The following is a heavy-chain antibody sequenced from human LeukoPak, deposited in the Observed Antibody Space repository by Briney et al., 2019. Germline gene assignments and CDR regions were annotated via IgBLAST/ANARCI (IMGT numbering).Heavy chain of an antibody. CDR3: AKDSGYYYYYMDV. D-gene: IGHD6-25*01. Sequence: PGGSLRLSCAASGFTFSNYWMHWVRQAPGKGLVWVSRINSDGTTTNYADFVKGLFTISRDNAKNTVYLEMNSLRAEDTAVYYCAKDSGYYYYYMDVWGKGTTVTVSS. CDR1: GFTFSNYW. CDR2: INSDGTTT. V-gene: IGHV3-74*01. J-gene: IGHJ6*03.